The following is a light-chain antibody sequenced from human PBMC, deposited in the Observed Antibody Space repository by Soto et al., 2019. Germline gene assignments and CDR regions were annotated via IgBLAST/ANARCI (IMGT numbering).Light chain of an antibody. Sequence: QSALTQPASVSGSPGQSITISCTGTSSDIGAYIYVSWYQQYPGKAPKLMIYGVTNRPSGVSNRFSGSKTGNTASLTISGLQAEDEADYYCFSHRSGDSHVFGTGTKVTVL. CDR1: SSDIGAYIY. V-gene: IGLV2-14*01. CDR3: FSHRSGDSHV. J-gene: IGLJ1*01. CDR2: GVT.